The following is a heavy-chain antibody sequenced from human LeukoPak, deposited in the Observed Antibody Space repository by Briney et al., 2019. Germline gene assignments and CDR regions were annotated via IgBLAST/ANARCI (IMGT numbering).Heavy chain of an antibody. Sequence: SETLSLTCTVSGGSISSYYWSWIRQPPGTGLEWIGYIYYSGSTNYNPSLKSRVTISVDTSKNQFSLKLGSVTAADTAVYYCARLTYYYDSSGWPYFDYWGQGTLVTVSS. V-gene: IGHV4-59*08. J-gene: IGHJ4*02. CDR2: IYYSGST. CDR3: ARLTYYYDSSGWPYFDY. D-gene: IGHD3-22*01. CDR1: GGSISSYY.